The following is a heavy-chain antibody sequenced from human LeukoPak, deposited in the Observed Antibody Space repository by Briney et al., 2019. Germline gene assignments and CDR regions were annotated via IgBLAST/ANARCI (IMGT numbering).Heavy chain of an antibody. D-gene: IGHD4-23*01. V-gene: IGHV3-53*01. CDR2: IYGGGNT. J-gene: IGHJ4*02. CDR3: ARRGDGGRSFDY. CDR1: GFIFNSYV. Sequence: GGSLRLSCAASGFIFNSYVMSWVRQAPGKGLEWVSLIYGGGNTYYADSVKGRFTISRDNSKNTLYLQMNSLRAEDTAVYYCARRGDGGRSFDYWGQGTLVTVSS.